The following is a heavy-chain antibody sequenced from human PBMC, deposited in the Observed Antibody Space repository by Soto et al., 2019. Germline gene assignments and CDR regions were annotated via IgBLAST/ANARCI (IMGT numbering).Heavy chain of an antibody. V-gene: IGHV6-1*01. CDR2: PYYKATWHN. D-gene: IGHD3-10*01. Sequence: SQTLSLTSAISGDSVSSNTVAWSWIRQSPSRGLEWLGWPYYKATWHNDYALSVKSRITVNPDTSKNQFSLHLYSVTPEDTAVYYCTGITWFRGMEVGGQGTRVTVSS. J-gene: IGHJ6*02. CDR3: TGITWFRGMEV. CDR1: GDSVSSNTVA.